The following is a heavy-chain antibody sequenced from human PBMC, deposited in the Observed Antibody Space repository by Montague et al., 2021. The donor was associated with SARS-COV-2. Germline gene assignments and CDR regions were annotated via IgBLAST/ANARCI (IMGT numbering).Heavy chain of an antibody. CDR3: ARLRDGVVPSPILGVGHYYSYYYMDV. J-gene: IGHJ6*03. V-gene: IGHV4-34*01. Sequence: SETLSLTCAVHGTSFSGYYWNWIRQPPEKGLEWIGEINHDGSTKYSPSLKSRLTISADTSKNQFSLKLTSVAAADTAVYYCARLRDGVVPSPILGVGHYYSYYYMDVWGRGTTVTVSS. D-gene: IGHD2-15*01. CDR2: INHDGST. CDR1: GTSFSGYY.